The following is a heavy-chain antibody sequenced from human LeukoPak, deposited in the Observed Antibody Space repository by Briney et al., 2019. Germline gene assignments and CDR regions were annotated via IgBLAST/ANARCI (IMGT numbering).Heavy chain of an antibody. CDR2: IYSDVSST. CDR3: ARVSGSRNYYFGAFDI. D-gene: IGHD3-10*01. V-gene: IGHV3-74*01. Sequence: GGSLRLSCAASGFTFSDYWMHWVRQAPGKGLVWVSRIYSDVSSTSYEDSVKGRFTISRDNAKNTLYLQMNSLRAEDTAVYYCARVSGSRNYYFGAFDIWGQGTMVTVSS. CDR1: GFTFSDYW. J-gene: IGHJ3*02.